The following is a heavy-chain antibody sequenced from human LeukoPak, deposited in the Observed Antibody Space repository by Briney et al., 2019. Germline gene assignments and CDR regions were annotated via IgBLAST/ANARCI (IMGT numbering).Heavy chain of an antibody. D-gene: IGHD6-19*01. CDR3: ATRDISSGWSFDC. CDR2: IHTSGST. V-gene: IGHV4-4*07. Sequence: SETLSLTCTVSSGSTNNYHWSWLRQPAGKGLEWIGQIHTSGSTNYNPPLKSRVTMSIDTPENQFSLTIRSVTAADTAVYYCATRDISSGWSFDCWGQGTLVTVSS. J-gene: IGHJ4*02. CDR1: SGSTNNYH.